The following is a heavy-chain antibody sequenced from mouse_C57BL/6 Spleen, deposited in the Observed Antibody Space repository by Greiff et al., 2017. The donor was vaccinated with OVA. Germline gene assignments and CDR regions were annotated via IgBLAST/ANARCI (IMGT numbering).Heavy chain of an antibody. CDR3: ARPHFDY. CDR1: GYTFTSYW. J-gene: IGHJ2*01. V-gene: IGHV1-50*01. CDR2: IDPSDSYT. Sequence: QVQLQQPGAELVKPGASVKLSCKASGYTFTSYWMQWVKQRPGQGLEWIGEIDPSDSYTNYNQKFKGKATLTVDTSSSTAYMQLSSLTSEASAVYYCARPHFDYWGQGTTLTVSS.